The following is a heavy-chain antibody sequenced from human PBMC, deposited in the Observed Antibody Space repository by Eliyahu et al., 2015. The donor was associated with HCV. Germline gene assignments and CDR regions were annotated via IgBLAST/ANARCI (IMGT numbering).Heavy chain of an antibody. CDR1: GFIFSSYG. D-gene: IGHD6-13*01. CDR2: LWYDGSGG. J-gene: IGHJ4*02. CDR3: ARGGVAAGIRGADY. V-gene: IGHV3-33*01. Sequence: QVRLVESGGGVVQPGRSLRLSCSTSGFIFSSYGMHWVRQAPGQGLGWVAALWYDGSGGFYADSVRGRFTISRDISKNTLFLQVDSLRAEDTAVYYCARGGVAAGIRGADYWGQGTLVTVSS.